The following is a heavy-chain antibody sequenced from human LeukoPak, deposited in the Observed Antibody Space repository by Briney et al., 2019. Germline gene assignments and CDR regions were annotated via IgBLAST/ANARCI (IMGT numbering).Heavy chain of an antibody. V-gene: IGHV3-30*02. J-gene: IGHJ4*02. CDR1: GFTFSSYG. D-gene: IGHD1-1*01. CDR2: IGYDGSNK. CDR3: AANWNPGDY. Sequence: PGRSLRLSCAASGFTFSSYGIHWVRQAPGKGLEWVAFIGYDGSNKYYADSVKGRFTISRDNSKNTLYLQMNSLRAEDTAVYYCAANWNPGDYWGQGTLVTVSS.